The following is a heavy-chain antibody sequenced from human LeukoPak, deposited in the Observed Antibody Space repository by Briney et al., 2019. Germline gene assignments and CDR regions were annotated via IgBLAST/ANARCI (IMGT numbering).Heavy chain of an antibody. CDR2: ISLSGGRT. D-gene: IGHD4-17*01. J-gene: IGHJ4*02. CDR3: AKRLATVTSGYDY. Sequence: GGSLRLSCAASGFTFSSYAMSWVPQTPGKGLEWVSTISLSGGRTYYADSVKGRYTISRDNSKNTLYLQMNSLRAEDTAVYYCAKRLATVTSGYDYWGQGTLVTVSS. V-gene: IGHV3-23*01. CDR1: GFTFSSYA.